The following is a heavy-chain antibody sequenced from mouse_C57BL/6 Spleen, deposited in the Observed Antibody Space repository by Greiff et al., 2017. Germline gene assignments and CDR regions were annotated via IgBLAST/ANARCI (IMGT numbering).Heavy chain of an antibody. CDR2: IYPGDGDT. D-gene: IGHD2-1*01. CDR3: ARMAYGNYDY. CDR1: GYAFSSSW. Sequence: QVQLQQSGPELVKPGASVKISCKASGYAFSSSWMNWVKQRPGKGLEWIGRIYPGDGDTNYNGKFKGKATLTADKSSSTAYMQLSRLTSEDSAVYICARMAYGNYDYWGQGTTHAVSS. V-gene: IGHV1-82*01. J-gene: IGHJ2*01.